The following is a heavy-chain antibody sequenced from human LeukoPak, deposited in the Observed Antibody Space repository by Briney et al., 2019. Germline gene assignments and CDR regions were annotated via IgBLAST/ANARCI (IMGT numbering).Heavy chain of an antibody. CDR1: GGTFSSYA. CDR2: INPTLGIA. J-gene: IGHJ6*02. V-gene: IGHV1-69*04. Sequence: ASVKVSCKASGGTFSSYAISWVRQAPGQGLEWMGRINPTLGIANYAQKFQGRVTITADKSTSTAYMELSSLRSEDTAVYYCARDHTAIRSDYYYYGMDVWGQGTTVTVSS. D-gene: IGHD5-18*01. CDR3: ARDHTAIRSDYYYYGMDV.